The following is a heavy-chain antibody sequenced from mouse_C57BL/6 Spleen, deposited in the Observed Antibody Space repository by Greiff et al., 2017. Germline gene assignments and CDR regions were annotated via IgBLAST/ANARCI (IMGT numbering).Heavy chain of an antibody. CDR2: INPSNGGP. V-gene: IGHV1-53*01. Sequence: QVQLQQPGTELVQPGASVKLSCKASGYTFTSSWMHWVKQRPGPGLEWIGNINPSNGGPNYNEKFKSKATLTVDKSSSTAYMQLSSLTSEDSAVYYCARWPLTTVVATPFDYWGQGTTLTVSS. D-gene: IGHD1-1*01. J-gene: IGHJ2*01. CDR3: ARWPLTTVVATPFDY. CDR1: GYTFTSSW.